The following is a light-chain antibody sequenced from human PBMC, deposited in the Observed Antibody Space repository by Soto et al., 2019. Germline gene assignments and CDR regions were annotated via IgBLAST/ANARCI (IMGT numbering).Light chain of an antibody. CDR1: SSDVGSYNL. J-gene: IGLJ3*02. Sequence: QAVVTQPASVSGSPGQSITISCTGTSSDVGSYNLVSWYQQHPGKAPKLMIYEVSKRPSGVSNRFSGSKSGNTASLTISGLQAEDEADYYCCSYAGSSTPWVFGGGTKLTVL. CDR2: EVS. CDR3: CSYAGSSTPWV. V-gene: IGLV2-23*02.